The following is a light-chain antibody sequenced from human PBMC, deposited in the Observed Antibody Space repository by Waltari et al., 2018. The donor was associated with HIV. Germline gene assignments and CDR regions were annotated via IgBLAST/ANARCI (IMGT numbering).Light chain of an antibody. V-gene: IGLV1-40*01. J-gene: IGLJ2*01. Sequence: QSVLTQPPSVSGAPGQRVTIPCTGSSSNIGAGYDVHWYQQLPGTAPKLLIYANSNRPSGVPDRFSGSKSGTSASLAITGLQAEDEAYYYCQSYDSSLSGPVVFGGGTKLTVL. CDR3: QSYDSSLSGPVV. CDR2: ANS. CDR1: SSNIGAGYD.